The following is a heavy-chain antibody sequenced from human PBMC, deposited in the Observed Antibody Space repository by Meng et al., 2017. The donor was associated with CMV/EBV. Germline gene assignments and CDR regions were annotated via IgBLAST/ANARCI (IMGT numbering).Heavy chain of an antibody. Sequence: QVQLVQSGGGGKKPGASVKVSCKASGYTFTSYGISWVRQAPGQGLEWMGWISAYNGNTNYAQKLQGRVTMTTDTSTSTAYMELRSLRSDDTAVYYCARDAVVPADAPFHYWGQGTLVTVSS. J-gene: IGHJ4*02. D-gene: IGHD2-2*01. CDR3: ARDAVVPADAPFHY. CDR2: ISAYNGNT. CDR1: GYTFTSYG. V-gene: IGHV1-18*01.